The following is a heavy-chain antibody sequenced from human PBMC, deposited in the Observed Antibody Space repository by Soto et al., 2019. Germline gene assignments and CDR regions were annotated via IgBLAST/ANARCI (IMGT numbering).Heavy chain of an antibody. CDR1: GGSISSGGYY. CDR2: IYYSGST. J-gene: IGHJ4*02. V-gene: IGHV4-31*03. CDR3: ARFGYSTNIGIDY. D-gene: IGHD3-22*01. Sequence: QVQLQESGPGLVKPSQTLSLTCTVSGGSISSGGYYWSWIRQHPGKGLEWIGYIYYSGSTYYNPSLKRRVTIAVDTSKNHFSLKLSSVTAADTAVYYCARFGYSTNIGIDYWGQGTLVTVSS.